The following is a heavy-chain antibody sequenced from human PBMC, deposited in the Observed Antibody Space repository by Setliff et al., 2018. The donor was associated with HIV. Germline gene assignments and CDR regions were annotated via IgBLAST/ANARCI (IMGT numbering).Heavy chain of an antibody. Sequence: SETLSLTCTVSGGSISSSSYYWGWIRQPPGKGLEWIGNIYYSGSTFYNPSLKSRVTIYVDTSKNQFSLKLSSVTAADTAVYYCARDISGVGGPKYYFDYWGQGTLVTVSS. CDR2: IYYSGST. CDR3: ARDISGVGGPKYYFDY. V-gene: IGHV4-39*07. CDR1: GGSISSSSYY. D-gene: IGHD1-26*01. J-gene: IGHJ4*02.